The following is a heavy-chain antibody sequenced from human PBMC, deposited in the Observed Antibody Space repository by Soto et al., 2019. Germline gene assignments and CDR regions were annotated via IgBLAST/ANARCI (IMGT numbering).Heavy chain of an antibody. D-gene: IGHD3-10*01. Sequence: PGESLKISCKGSGYSFTSYWISWVRQMPGKGLEWMGRIDPSDSYTNYSPSFQGHVTISADKSISTAYLQWSSLKASDTAMYYCARHRADYYGSGSYYQPDFDYWGQRTPVTVSS. CDR3: ARHRADYYGSGSYYQPDFDY. CDR1: GYSFTSYW. J-gene: IGHJ4*02. V-gene: IGHV5-10-1*01. CDR2: IDPSDSYT.